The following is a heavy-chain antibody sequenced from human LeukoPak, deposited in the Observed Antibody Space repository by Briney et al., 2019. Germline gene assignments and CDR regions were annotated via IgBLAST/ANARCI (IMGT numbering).Heavy chain of an antibody. V-gene: IGHV3-33*06. Sequence: GGPLRLSCAASGFTFSSYGMHWVRQAPGKGLEWVAVIWYDGSNKYYADSVKGRFTISRDNSKNTLYLQMDSLRAEDTAVYYCAKDSEAYCGGGCYPPFDYWGQGTLVTVSS. CDR2: IWYDGSNK. D-gene: IGHD2-21*02. CDR3: AKDSEAYCGGGCYPPFDY. J-gene: IGHJ4*02. CDR1: GFTFSSYG.